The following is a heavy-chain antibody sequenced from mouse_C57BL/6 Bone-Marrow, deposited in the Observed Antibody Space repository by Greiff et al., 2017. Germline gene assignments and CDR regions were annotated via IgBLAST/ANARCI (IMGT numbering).Heavy chain of an antibody. J-gene: IGHJ1*03. D-gene: IGHD2-4*01. CDR2: IDPSDSYT. Sequence: VKLQQPGAELVRPGTSVKLSCKASGYTFTSYWMHWVKQRPGQGLEWIGVIDPSDSYTNYNQKFKGKATLTVDTSSSTAYMQLSSLTSEDSAVYDCANYYDYSYWYFDVWGTGTTVTVAS. CDR1: GYTFTSYW. CDR3: ANYYDYSYWYFDV. V-gene: IGHV1-59*01.